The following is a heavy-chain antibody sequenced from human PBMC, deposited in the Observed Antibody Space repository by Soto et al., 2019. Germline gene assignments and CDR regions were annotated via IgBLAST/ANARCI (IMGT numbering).Heavy chain of an antibody. Sequence: SETLSLTCTVSGGSISSYYWSWFRQPPGKGLEWIGYIYYSGSTNYNPSLKSRVTISVDTSKNQFSLKLSSVTAADTAVYYCARNLRSGIAAPRGSYYYYYMDVWGKGTTVTVSS. CDR1: GGSISSYY. D-gene: IGHD6-6*01. V-gene: IGHV4-59*01. CDR2: IYYSGST. CDR3: ARNLRSGIAAPRGSYYYYYMDV. J-gene: IGHJ6*03.